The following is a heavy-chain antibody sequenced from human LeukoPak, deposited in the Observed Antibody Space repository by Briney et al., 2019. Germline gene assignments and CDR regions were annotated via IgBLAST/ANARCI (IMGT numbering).Heavy chain of an antibody. Sequence: SETLSLTCTVSGGSISSYYWSWIRQPPGKGLEGIGYIYYSGSTNYNPSLKRRMTLSVDTTQNQFSLRLSSVTAADTAVYYCARGIKNTYYYFWSGYNLDYWGQGTLVTVSS. CDR3: ARGIKNTYYYFWSGYNLDY. V-gene: IGHV4-59*01. D-gene: IGHD3-3*01. J-gene: IGHJ4*02. CDR2: IYYSGST. CDR1: GGSISSYY.